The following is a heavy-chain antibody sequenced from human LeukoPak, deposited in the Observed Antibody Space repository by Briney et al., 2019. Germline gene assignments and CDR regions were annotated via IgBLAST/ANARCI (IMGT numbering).Heavy chain of an antibody. J-gene: IGHJ6*03. Sequence: ASVKVSCKASGYTFNGHYMHWVRQAPGQGLEWMGWINPNSGGTNYAQKFQGRVTMTRDTSTSTVYMELSSLRSEDTAVYYCARGPRITLVRGGQWYYYMDVWGKGTTVTISS. CDR1: GYTFNGHY. CDR2: INPNSGGT. V-gene: IGHV1-2*02. D-gene: IGHD3-10*01. CDR3: ARGPRITLVRGGQWYYYMDV.